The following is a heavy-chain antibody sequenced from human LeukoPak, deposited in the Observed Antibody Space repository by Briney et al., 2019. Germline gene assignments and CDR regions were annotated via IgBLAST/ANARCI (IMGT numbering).Heavy chain of an antibody. CDR2: IDHSGST. Sequence: PSETLSLTCSVSGYSISSAYYWGWIRQPPGKGLEWIGEIDHSGSTNYNPSLKSRVTISVDTSKNQFSLKLSSVTAADTALYYCARRVHYGDYFDYWGQGTLVTVSS. J-gene: IGHJ4*02. CDR1: GYSISSAYY. V-gene: IGHV4-38-2*02. CDR3: ARRVHYGDYFDY. D-gene: IGHD4-17*01.